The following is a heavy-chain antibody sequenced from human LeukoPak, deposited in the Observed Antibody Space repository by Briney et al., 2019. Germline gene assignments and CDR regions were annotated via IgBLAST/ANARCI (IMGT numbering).Heavy chain of an antibody. CDR1: GFTFSSYW. CDR3: ARVGHSGSYYAY. CDR2: INSDESST. V-gene: IGHV3-74*01. Sequence: GGSLRLSCAASGFTFSSYWMHWVRQAPGKGLVWVSRINSDESSTSYADSVKGRFTISRDNAKNTLYLQMNSLRAEDTAVYYCARVGHSGSYYAYWGQGTLVTVSS. D-gene: IGHD1-26*01. J-gene: IGHJ4*02.